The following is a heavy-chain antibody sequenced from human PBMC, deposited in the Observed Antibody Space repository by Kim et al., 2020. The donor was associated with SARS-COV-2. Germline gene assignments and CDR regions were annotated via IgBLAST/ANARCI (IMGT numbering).Heavy chain of an antibody. CDR2: IWYDGNNK. Sequence: GGSLRLSCAASGFTFSSYGMHWVRQAPGKGLEWVAVIWYDGNNKYYADSVKGRFTISRDNSKNTLYLQMTSLRGEDTALYYCARGGTRAAAGTPDGDYYFYGLDVWGQGTTVTVSS. CDR1: GFTFSSYG. V-gene: IGHV3-33*01. CDR3: ARGGTRAAAGTPDGDYYFYGLDV. D-gene: IGHD6-13*01. J-gene: IGHJ6*02.